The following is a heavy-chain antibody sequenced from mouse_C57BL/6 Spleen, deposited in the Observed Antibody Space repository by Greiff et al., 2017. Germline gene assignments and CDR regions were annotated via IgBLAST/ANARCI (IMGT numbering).Heavy chain of an antibody. CDR1: GYTFTEYT. CDR2: FYPGSGSI. D-gene: IGHD1-1*01. J-gene: IGHJ1*03. CDR3: ARHEDDYYGATGYFDV. V-gene: IGHV1-62-2*01. Sequence: VKLQESGAELVKPGASVKLSCKASGYTFTEYTIHWVKQRSGQGLEWIGWFYPGSGSIKYNEKFKDKATLTADKSSSTVYMELSRLTSEDSAVYFCARHEDDYYGATGYFDVWGTGTTVTVSS.